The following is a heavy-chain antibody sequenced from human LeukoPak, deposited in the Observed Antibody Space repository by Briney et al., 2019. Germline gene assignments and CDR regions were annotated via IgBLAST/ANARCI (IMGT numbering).Heavy chain of an antibody. Sequence: GGSLRLSCAASGFTVSSNYMSWVRQAPGKGLQWVSVIYIGDTTYYADSVRGRFTISRDTSKNTLYLQMNSLRAEDTAVYYCARGLFVVVITTDYYGLDVWGQGTTVTVSS. D-gene: IGHD3-22*01. J-gene: IGHJ6*02. V-gene: IGHV3-66*01. CDR3: ARGLFVVVITTDYYGLDV. CDR1: GFTVSSNY. CDR2: IYIGDTT.